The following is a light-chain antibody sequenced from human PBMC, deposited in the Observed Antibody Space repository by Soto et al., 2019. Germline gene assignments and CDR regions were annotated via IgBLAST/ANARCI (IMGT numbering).Light chain of an antibody. Sequence: DIHMTQSPSFLSASVGGRVTITCRASQSISSYLSWYQQKPGKAPKRLIYVGSTLQSGVPSRFSGSGSGTNFTLTISSLQPEDFATYFCQQTYTTPFTFGGGTKVDIK. CDR3: QQTYTTPFT. V-gene: IGKV1-39*01. CDR1: QSISSY. J-gene: IGKJ4*01. CDR2: VGS.